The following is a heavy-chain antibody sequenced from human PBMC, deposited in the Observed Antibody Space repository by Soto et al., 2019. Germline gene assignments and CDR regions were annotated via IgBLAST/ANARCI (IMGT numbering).Heavy chain of an antibody. V-gene: IGHV3-23*01. CDR3: AKDRRGAYCSGGICYSPDY. J-gene: IGHJ4*02. CDR2: ISGTGGT. Sequence: ESGGGLVQPGGSLRLSCAVSGFTFSSHVMSWVRQAPGKGLEWVSAISGTGGTYYTDSVKGRFTISRDNSKNALYLQMNNLRDEDTAVYYYAKDRRGAYCSGGICYSPDYWGQGTLVIVSS. D-gene: IGHD2-15*01. CDR1: GFTFSSHV.